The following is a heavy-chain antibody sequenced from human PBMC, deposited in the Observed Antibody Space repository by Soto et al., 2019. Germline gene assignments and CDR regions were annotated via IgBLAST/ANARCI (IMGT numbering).Heavy chain of an antibody. D-gene: IGHD3-10*01. Sequence: SETLSLTCAVYGGSFSGYYWSWIRQPPGKGLEWIGEINHSGSTNYNPSLKSRVTISVDTSKTQFSRKLSSVSVADTAVYYCATGRGVRGVIITTYYYYGLDVWGQGTTVTVSS. CDR2: INHSGST. CDR3: ATGRGVRGVIITTYYYYGLDV. V-gene: IGHV4-34*01. CDR1: GGSFSGYY. J-gene: IGHJ6*02.